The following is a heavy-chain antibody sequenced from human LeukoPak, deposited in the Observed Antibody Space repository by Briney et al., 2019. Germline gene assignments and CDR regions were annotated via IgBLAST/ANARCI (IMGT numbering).Heavy chain of an antibody. Sequence: SVKVSCKASGGTFSSYAISWVRQAPGQGLEWMGGIIPIFGTANYAQKFQGRVTITTDESTSTAYMELRSLRSEDTAVYYCARNWNAHYYYYYYMDVWGKGTTVTVSS. V-gene: IGHV1-69*05. CDR3: ARNWNAHYYYYYYMDV. D-gene: IGHD1-1*01. CDR1: GGTFSSYA. CDR2: IIPIFGTA. J-gene: IGHJ6*03.